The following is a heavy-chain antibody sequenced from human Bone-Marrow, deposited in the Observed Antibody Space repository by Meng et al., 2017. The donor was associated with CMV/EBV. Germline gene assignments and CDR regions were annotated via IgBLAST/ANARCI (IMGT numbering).Heavy chain of an antibody. Sequence: ASVKVSCKASGYTFTGYYMHWVRQAPGQGLEWMGWINPNSGGTNYAQKFQGRVTMTRDTSISTAYMELSRLRSDDTAVYYCARDLVPVHRQVYYGMDVWGQGPTVTVSS. CDR1: GYTFTGYY. V-gene: IGHV1-2*02. D-gene: IGHD2-2*01. J-gene: IGHJ6*02. CDR3: ARDLVPVHRQVYYGMDV. CDR2: INPNSGGT.